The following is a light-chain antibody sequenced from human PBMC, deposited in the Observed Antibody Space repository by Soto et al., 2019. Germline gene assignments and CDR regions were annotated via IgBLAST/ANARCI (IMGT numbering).Light chain of an antibody. CDR2: SAS. J-gene: IGKJ5*01. CDR1: QSIGIF. Sequence: DIEMTLCRGSRCLALGGKVSITCRAIQSIGIFLNWYQPRPGKAPQLLIYSASSLQSGVPSRFSASRSGTDFTLTISSLQPEDFAGYHCQHRSNWPPTITFGQGTRLEI. V-gene: IGKV1-39*01. CDR3: QHRSNWPPTIT.